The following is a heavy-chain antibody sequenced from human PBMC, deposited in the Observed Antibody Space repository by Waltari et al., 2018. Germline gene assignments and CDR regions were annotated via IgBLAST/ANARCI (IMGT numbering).Heavy chain of an antibody. V-gene: IGHV4-39*01. CDR3: AREVPRNGYIGLIYYYMDV. CDR1: GGSLSSSSYF. CDR2: IYYSGSP. D-gene: IGHD5-12*01. Sequence: QLQLQESGPGLVKPSETLSLTCTVSGGSLSSSSYFWAWIRQPPGKGLEWIGSIYYSGSPYDNLSLKSRVTISVDRSTNQVSLKLTSVTAADTAVYFCAREVPRNGYIGLIYYYMDVWGKGTTVTVSS. J-gene: IGHJ6*03.